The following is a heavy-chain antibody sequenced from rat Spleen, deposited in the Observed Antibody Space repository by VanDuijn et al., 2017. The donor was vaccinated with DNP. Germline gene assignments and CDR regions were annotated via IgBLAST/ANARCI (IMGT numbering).Heavy chain of an antibody. D-gene: IGHD1-7*01. V-gene: IGHV3-1*01. CDR3: ARWTRYFDY. Sequence: EVHLQESGPGLVKPSQSLSLTCSVTGYSITSNYWAWIRKFPGNKMEYIGHISYSGSTNYNPSLRSRIPITRDTSKNHFFLHLNSVTTEDTATYYCARWTRYFDYWGQGVMVTVSS. J-gene: IGHJ2*01. CDR2: ISYSGST. CDR1: GYSITSNY.